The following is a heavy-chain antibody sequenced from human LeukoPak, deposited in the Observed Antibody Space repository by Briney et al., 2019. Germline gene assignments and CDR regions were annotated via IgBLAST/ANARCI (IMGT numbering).Heavy chain of an antibody. CDR3: ARLRRYGDYAP. CDR1: GGSISSYY. V-gene: IGHV4-59*08. J-gene: IGHJ5*02. Sequence: SETLSLTCTVSGGSISSYYWSWIRPPPGKGLEWIGYIYYSGSTNYNPSLKSRVTISVDTSKNQFSLKLSSVTAADTAVYYCARLRRYGDYAPWGQGTLVTVSS. D-gene: IGHD4-17*01. CDR2: IYYSGST.